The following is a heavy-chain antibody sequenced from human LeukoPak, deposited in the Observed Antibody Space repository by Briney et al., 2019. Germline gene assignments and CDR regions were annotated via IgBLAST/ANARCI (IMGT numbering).Heavy chain of an antibody. Sequence: GGSLRLSCAASGLAFRNFWMCWVRQAPGKGLEWAATIKQDGSGQYYVDSVKGRFTISRDNAQNSLYLQMNNLRAEDTAVYYCARSYGHSIDYWGQGTLVTVSS. V-gene: IGHV3-7*01. CDR1: GLAFRNFW. CDR3: ARSYGHSIDY. CDR2: IKQDGSGQ. J-gene: IGHJ4*02. D-gene: IGHD3-10*01.